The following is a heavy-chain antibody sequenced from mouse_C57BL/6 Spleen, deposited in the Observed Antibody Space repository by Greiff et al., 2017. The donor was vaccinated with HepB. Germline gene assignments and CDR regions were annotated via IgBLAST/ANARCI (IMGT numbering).Heavy chain of an antibody. CDR3: ARDSYYGNYFDY. CDR2: ISDGGSYT. CDR1: GFTFSSYA. D-gene: IGHD2-10*01. Sequence: VQLKESGGGLVKPGGSLKLSCAASGFTFSSYAMSWVRQTPEKRLEWVATISDGGSYTYYPDNVKGRFTISRDNAKNNLYLQMSHLKSEDTAMYYCARDSYYGNYFDYWGQGTTLTVSS. V-gene: IGHV5-4*01. J-gene: IGHJ2*01.